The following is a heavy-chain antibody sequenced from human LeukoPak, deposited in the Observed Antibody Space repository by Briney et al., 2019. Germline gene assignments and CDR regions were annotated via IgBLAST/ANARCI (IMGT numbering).Heavy chain of an antibody. Sequence: ASLKVSCKASGYTFTGYHIHCGRQAPGQGLEWRGGINPYSGDTNFAQKFQGRVTMTRDTSITTAYMDLSSLTPDDTAVYFCARDQGSLTRSWYTGYWGQGTQVTVSS. CDR2: INPYSGDT. CDR1: GYTFTGYH. CDR3: ARDQGSLTRSWYTGY. J-gene: IGHJ4*02. V-gene: IGHV1-2*02. D-gene: IGHD6-13*01.